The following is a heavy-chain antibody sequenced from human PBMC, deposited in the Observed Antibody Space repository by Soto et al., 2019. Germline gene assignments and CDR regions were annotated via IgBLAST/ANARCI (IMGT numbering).Heavy chain of an antibody. Sequence: LSLTFTVSGDSITGGGYYWNWVRQLPGKGLEWIGCVYYTGTTYYNPSLKSRITISIDSSKNQFSLTLSSVTAADTALYICARGAPRGRGVPTYLHYWGQGTLVTVS. CDR2: VYYTGTT. V-gene: IGHV4-31*03. CDR1: GDSITGGGYY. J-gene: IGHJ4*02. D-gene: IGHD3-10*01. CDR3: ARGAPRGRGVPTYLHY.